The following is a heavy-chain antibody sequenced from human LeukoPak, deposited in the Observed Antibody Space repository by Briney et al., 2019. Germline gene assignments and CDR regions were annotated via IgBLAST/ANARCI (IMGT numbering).Heavy chain of an antibody. CDR3: AREESGGYFGY. CDR2: ISSSSSHI. D-gene: IGHD2-8*02. J-gene: IGHJ4*02. Sequence: GGSLRLSCAASGFTFSSYSMNWVRQAPGKGLEWVSSISSSSSHIYYADSVKGRFTISRDNPKNSLYLQMNSLRAEDTAVYYCAREESGGYFGYWGQGTLVTVSS. V-gene: IGHV3-21*03. CDR1: GFTFSSYS.